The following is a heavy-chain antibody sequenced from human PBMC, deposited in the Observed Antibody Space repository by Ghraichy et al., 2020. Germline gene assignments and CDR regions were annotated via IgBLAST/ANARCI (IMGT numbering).Heavy chain of an antibody. V-gene: IGHV2-5*01. CDR2: FYWNDDK. J-gene: IGHJ4*02. CDR1: GFSLSTSGVG. Sequence: SGPTLVKPTQTLTLTCTFSGFSLSTSGVGVGWFRQPPGKALEWLALFYWNDDKRYNPSLKSRVSITKDTSKNQVVLTMTNMEPVDTATYFCAHRPESQSRIGLIGGAGEYYFDYWGQGTLVTVAS. CDR3: AHRPESQSRIGLIGGAGEYYFDY. D-gene: IGHD3-16*02.